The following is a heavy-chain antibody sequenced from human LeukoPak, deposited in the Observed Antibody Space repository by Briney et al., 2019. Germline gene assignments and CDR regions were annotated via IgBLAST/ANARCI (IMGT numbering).Heavy chain of an antibody. D-gene: IGHD6-19*01. CDR1: GGSISSYY. Sequence: SETLSLTCTVSGGSISSYYWSWIRQPPGKGLEWIGYIYYSGSTNYKPSLKSRVTISVDTSKNQFSLKLSSVTAADTAVYYCARERVAVAGTPFDYWGQGTLVTVSS. CDR2: IYYSGST. CDR3: ARERVAVAGTPFDY. V-gene: IGHV4-59*01. J-gene: IGHJ4*02.